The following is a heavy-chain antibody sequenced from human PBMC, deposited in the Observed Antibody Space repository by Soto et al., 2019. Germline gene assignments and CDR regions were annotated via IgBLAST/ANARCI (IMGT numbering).Heavy chain of an antibody. CDR1: GFTLSSYW. J-gene: IGHJ4*02. V-gene: IGHV3-7*05. CDR3: ARDSSTDY. Sequence: GGSLRLSCAASGFTLSSYWMSWVRQAPGKGLEWVANIKQDGSEKYYVDSVKGRFTISRDNAKNSLYLQMNSLRAEDTAVYYCARDSSTDYWGQGTLVTVSS. CDR2: IKQDGSEK.